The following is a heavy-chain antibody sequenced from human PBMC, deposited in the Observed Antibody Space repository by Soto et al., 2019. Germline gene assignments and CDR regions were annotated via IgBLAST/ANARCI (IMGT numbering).Heavy chain of an antibody. V-gene: IGHV5-51*01. Sequence: GESLKISCKGSGYSFTSYWIGWVRQMPGKGLEWMGIIYPGDSDTRYSPSFQGQVTISADKSISTAYLQWSSLKASDTAVYYCARGDDFWSGYYSSPLYNWFDPWGQGTRVTVSS. J-gene: IGHJ5*02. CDR2: IYPGDSDT. D-gene: IGHD3-3*01. CDR3: ARGDDFWSGYYSSPLYNWFDP. CDR1: GYSFTSYW.